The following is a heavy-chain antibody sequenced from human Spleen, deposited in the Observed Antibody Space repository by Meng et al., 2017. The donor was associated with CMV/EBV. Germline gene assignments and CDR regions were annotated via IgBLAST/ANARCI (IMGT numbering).Heavy chain of an antibody. D-gene: IGHD2-2*01. J-gene: IGHJ3*02. CDR2: ISYDGGNK. CDR3: ARAFGCSSSTCYGYVFDI. V-gene: IGHV3-30*04. CDR1: GFSFSSYA. Sequence: GESLKISCAASGFSFSSYAMHWVRQAPGKGLEWVAVISYDGGNKRYADSVKGRFTISRDNSKNTLYLQMNSLRAEDTAIYYCARAFGCSSSTCYGYVFDIWGQGTVVTVSS.